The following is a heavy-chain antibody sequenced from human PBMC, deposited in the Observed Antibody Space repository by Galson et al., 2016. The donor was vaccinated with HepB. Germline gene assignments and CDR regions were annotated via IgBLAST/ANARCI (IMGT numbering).Heavy chain of an antibody. CDR3: ARRSGSDLGGAFDI. J-gene: IGHJ3*02. CDR1: GFSLSTSGMC. D-gene: IGHD5-12*01. CDR2: IDWDDDK. V-gene: IGHV2-70*11. Sequence: PALVKPTQTLTLTCTFSGFSLSTSGMCVSWIRQPPGKALEWLARIDWDDDKYYSTSLKTRLTISKDTSKNQVVLTMTNMDTVDTATYYCARRSGSDLGGAFDIWGQGTMVTVSS.